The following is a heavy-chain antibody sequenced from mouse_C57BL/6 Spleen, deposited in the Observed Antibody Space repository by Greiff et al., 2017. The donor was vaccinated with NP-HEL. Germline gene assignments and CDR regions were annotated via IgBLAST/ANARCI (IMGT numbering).Heavy chain of an antibody. CDR3: ASVRTYSYGSSLYWYIDV. Sequence: QVQLQQPGAELVRPGSSVKLSCKASGYTFTSYWMHWVKQRPIQGLEWIGNIDPSDSETHYNQKFKDKATLTVDKSSSTAYMQLSSLTSEDSAVYYCASVRTYSYGSSLYWYIDVWGTGTTVTVSS. V-gene: IGHV1-52*01. CDR1: GYTFTSYW. D-gene: IGHD1-1*01. CDR2: IDPSDSET. J-gene: IGHJ1*03.